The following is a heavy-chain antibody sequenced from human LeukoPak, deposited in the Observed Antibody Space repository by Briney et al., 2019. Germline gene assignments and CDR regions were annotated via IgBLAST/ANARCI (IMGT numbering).Heavy chain of an antibody. Sequence: SETLSLTCTVSGGSISSYYWSWIRQPPGKGLEWIGYIYYSGSTNYNPSPKSRVTISVDTSKNQFSLKLSSVTAADTAVYYCARDRFGELLVDYWGQGTLVTVSS. J-gene: IGHJ4*02. D-gene: IGHD3-10*01. CDR2: IYYSGST. CDR3: ARDRFGELLVDY. CDR1: GGSISSYY. V-gene: IGHV4-59*12.